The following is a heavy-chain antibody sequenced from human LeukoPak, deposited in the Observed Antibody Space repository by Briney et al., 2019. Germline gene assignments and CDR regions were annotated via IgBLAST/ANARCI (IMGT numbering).Heavy chain of an antibody. V-gene: IGHV1-69*05. CDR3: ARGPQMATIVYYCYYYMDV. J-gene: IGHJ6*03. CDR1: GGTFSSYA. D-gene: IGHD5-24*01. CDR2: IIPIFGTA. Sequence: GSSVKVSCKASGGTFSSYAISWVRQAPGQGLEWMGGIIPIFGTANYAQKFQGRVTITTDESTSTAYMELSSLRSEDTAVYYCARGPQMATIVYYCYYYMDVWGKGTTVTVSS.